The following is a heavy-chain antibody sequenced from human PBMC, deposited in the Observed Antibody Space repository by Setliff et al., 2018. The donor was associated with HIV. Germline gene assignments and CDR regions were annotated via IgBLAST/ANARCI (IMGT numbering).Heavy chain of an antibody. CDR3: ARLGRPYSGQGWFDP. D-gene: IGHD5-12*01. J-gene: IGHJ5*02. Sequence: SETLSLTCSVSGDSIFTSTYYWGWIRQPPGKRLEWIGSIYYSGNTYYNPSLKSRVTISVDTSKNQFFLNLSSVTATDSAVYYCARLGRPYSGQGWFDPWGQGTLVTGLL. V-gene: IGHV4-39*01. CDR1: GDSIFTSTYY. CDR2: IYYSGNT.